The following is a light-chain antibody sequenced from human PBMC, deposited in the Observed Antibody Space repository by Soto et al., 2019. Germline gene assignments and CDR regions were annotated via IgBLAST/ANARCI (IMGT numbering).Light chain of an antibody. CDR1: QAISNY. CDR2: AAS. CDR3: QQSYSSPQT. Sequence: DIQMTHSRSFLSASLGDIVTITCRASQAISNYLNWYQQKPGKAPNLLIYAASSLQSGVPSRFSGSGFGTDFTLTISSLQPEDFATYNCQQSYSSPQTFGQGTKVDIK. V-gene: IGKV1-39*01. J-gene: IGKJ1*01.